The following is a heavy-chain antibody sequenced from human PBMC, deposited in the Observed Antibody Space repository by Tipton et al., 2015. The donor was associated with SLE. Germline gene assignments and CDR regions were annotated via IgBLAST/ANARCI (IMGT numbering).Heavy chain of an antibody. D-gene: IGHD3-9*01. CDR1: GFTFSSYW. CDR3: ARSVLRYFDWLLSSLGMDV. V-gene: IGHV3-7*01. Sequence: SLRLSCAASGFTFSSYWMSWVRQAPGKGLEWVANIKQDGSEKYYVDSVKGRFTISRDNAKNSLYLQMNSLRAEDTAVHYCARSVLRYFDWLLSSLGMDVWGQGTTVTVSS. CDR2: IKQDGSEK. J-gene: IGHJ6*02.